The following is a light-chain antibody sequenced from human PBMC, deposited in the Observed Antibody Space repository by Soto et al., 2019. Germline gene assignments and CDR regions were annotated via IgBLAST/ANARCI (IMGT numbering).Light chain of an antibody. CDR1: QDISNY. CDR3: QQYDNLPPRT. Sequence: DIQMTQSPSSLSASVGDRVTITCQASQDISNYLNWYQQKPGKAPKLLIYDASNLETGVPSRFSGSGSGTDFTVTISSLQPEDSATYYCQQYDNLPPRTFGQGTKLEIK. V-gene: IGKV1-33*01. CDR2: DAS. J-gene: IGKJ2*01.